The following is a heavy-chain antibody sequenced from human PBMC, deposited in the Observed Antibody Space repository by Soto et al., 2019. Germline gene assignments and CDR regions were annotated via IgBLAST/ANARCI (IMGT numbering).Heavy chain of an antibody. CDR3: AKWISYYYDSSGPNYFDY. D-gene: IGHD3-22*01. CDR2: ISGSGGST. CDR1: GFTFSSYA. J-gene: IGHJ4*02. V-gene: IGHV3-23*01. Sequence: EVQLLESGGGLVQPGGSLRLSCAASGFTFSSYAMSWVRQAPGKGLEWVSAISGSGGSTYYADSVKGRFTISRDNSKNTLYLQMNSLRAEDTAVYYCAKWISYYYDSSGPNYFDYWGQGTLVTVS.